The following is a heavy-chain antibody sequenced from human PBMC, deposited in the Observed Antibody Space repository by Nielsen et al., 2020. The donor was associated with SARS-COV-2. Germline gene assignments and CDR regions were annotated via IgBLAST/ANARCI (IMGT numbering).Heavy chain of an antibody. J-gene: IGHJ6*02. D-gene: IGHD2-2*01. V-gene: IGHV5-51*01. CDR2: IYPGDSDT. Sequence: GESLKISCKGSGYSFTSYWIGGVRQMPGKGLEWMGIIYPGDSDTRYSPSFQGQVTISADKSISTAYLQWSSLKASDTAMYYCAASIVVVPAANYYYYGMDVWGQGTTVTVSS. CDR1: GYSFTSYW. CDR3: AASIVVVPAANYYYYGMDV.